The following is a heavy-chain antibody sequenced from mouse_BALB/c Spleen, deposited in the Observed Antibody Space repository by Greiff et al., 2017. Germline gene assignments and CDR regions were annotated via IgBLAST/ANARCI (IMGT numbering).Heavy chain of an antibody. CDR3: AFYYYGSKSLFDY. CDR2: IDPANGNT. V-gene: IGHV14-3*02. D-gene: IGHD1-1*01. CDR1: GFNIKDTY. Sequence: EVQLQQSGAELVKPGASVKLSCTASGFNIKDTYMHWVKQRPEQGLEWIGRIDPANGNTKYDPKFQGKATITADTSSNTAYLQLSSLTSEDTAVYYCAFYYYGSKSLFDYWGQGTTLTVSS. J-gene: IGHJ2*01.